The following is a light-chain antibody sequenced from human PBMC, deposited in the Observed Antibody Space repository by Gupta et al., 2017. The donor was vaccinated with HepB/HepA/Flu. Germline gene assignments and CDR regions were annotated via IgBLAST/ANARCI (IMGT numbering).Light chain of an antibody. Sequence: NIRNNHVSWYQQIPGTAPNLLIYENNKRPLGLPDRFSGSKSGTSATLVITGLLTEDEADYYCATWDTSLGGVFGGGTRLTVL. CDR1: NIRNNH. CDR3: ATWDTSLGGV. J-gene: IGLJ3*02. CDR2: ENN. V-gene: IGLV1-51*02.